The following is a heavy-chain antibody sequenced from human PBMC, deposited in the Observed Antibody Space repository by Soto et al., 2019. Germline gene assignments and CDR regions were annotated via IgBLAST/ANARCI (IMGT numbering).Heavy chain of an antibody. J-gene: IGHJ4*02. CDR2: ISYDGSNK. Sequence: QVQLVESGGGVVQPGRSLRLSCAASGFTFSSYGMHWVRQAPGKGLEGVAVISYDGSNKYYADSVKGRFTISRDNFKNTLYLQMNSLRAEDTAVYYCARDRARYCGGGSCYSIFDSWGQGTLVTVSS. CDR3: ARDRARYCGGGSCYSIFDS. V-gene: IGHV3-30*03. CDR1: GFTFSSYG. D-gene: IGHD2-15*01.